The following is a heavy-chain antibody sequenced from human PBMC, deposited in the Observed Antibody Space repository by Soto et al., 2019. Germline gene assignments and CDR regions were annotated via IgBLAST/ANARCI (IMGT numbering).Heavy chain of an antibody. CDR2: ISAYNGNT. CDR3: ARGSSPAYYYDSSGYSPAFY. CDR1: GYTFTSYG. D-gene: IGHD3-22*01. J-gene: IGHJ4*02. V-gene: IGHV1-18*04. Sequence: ASVKVSCKASGYTFTSYGISWVRQAPGRGLEWMGWISAYNGNTNYAQKLQGRVTMTTDTSTSTAYMELRSLRSDDTAVYYCARGSSPAYYYDSSGYSPAFYWGQGTLVTVSS.